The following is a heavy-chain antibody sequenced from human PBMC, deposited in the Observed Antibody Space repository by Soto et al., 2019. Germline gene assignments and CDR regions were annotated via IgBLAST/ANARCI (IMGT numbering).Heavy chain of an antibody. D-gene: IGHD2-21*02. CDR1: GFTFSGNV. CDR2: ISGSGGST. J-gene: IGHJ5*02. V-gene: IGHV3-23*01. CDR3: AKNGCGGDCYSSVAGNWFDP. Sequence: EVQLLESGGGLVQPGGSLRLSCVASGFTFSGNVMSWVRQAPGKGLEWISIISGSGGSTYYADSVKGRFTISRDNSNKTLYLQMHSLTAADTAVYYCAKNGCGGDCYSSVAGNWFDPWGQGTLVTVSS.